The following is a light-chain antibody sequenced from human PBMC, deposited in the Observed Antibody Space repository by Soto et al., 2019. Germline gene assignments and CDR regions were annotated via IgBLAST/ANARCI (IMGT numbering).Light chain of an antibody. V-gene: IGKV3-20*01. J-gene: IGKJ5*01. Sequence: EIVLTQSPGTLSLSPGERATLSCRPSQSISSRYLAWYQQKPGQAPRLLIYAASTRATGIPDRFSGSGSGTDFTLTISRLEPEDFAVYYCQQYGGSPITFGQGTRLEIK. CDR1: QSISSRY. CDR3: QQYGGSPIT. CDR2: AAS.